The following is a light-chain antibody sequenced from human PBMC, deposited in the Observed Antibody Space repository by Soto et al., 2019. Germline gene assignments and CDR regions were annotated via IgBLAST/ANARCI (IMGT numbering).Light chain of an antibody. CDR1: SIGAGFD. CDR2: GTT. V-gene: IGLV1-40*01. CDR3: QSYDTSLGGYYV. Sequence: QSVLTQPASVSGSPGQSITISCTGTSIGAGFDVHWFQHFPGTAPKLLIYGTTNRPSGVPDRFSGSKSGASASLAITGLQAEDEADYYCQSYDTSLGGYYVFGTGTKVTVL. J-gene: IGLJ1*01.